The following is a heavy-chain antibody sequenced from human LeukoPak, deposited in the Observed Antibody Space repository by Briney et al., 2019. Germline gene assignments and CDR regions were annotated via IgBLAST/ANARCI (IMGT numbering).Heavy chain of an antibody. CDR1: GGSFSGYY. V-gene: IGHV4-34*01. Sequence: RSSETLSLTCAVYGGSFSGYYWSWMRQPPGRGLEWIGEINHSGSTNYNPSLKSRVTISVDTSKNQFSLKLSSVTAADTAVYYCARRDRDGYLFDYWGQGTLVTVSS. CDR3: ARRDRDGYLFDY. D-gene: IGHD3-22*01. J-gene: IGHJ4*02. CDR2: INHSGST.